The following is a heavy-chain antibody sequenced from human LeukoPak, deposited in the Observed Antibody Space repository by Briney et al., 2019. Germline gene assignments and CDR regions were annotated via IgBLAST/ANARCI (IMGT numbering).Heavy chain of an antibody. CDR1: GFTFSSYW. CDR2: INSDGSST. Sequence: QPGGSLRLSCAASGFTFSSYWMHWVRQAPGKGLVWVSRINSDGSSTSYADSVKGRFTISRDNAKNTLYLQMNSLRAEDTAVYYCARVPPMTTGHTTDHFDYWGQGNLVTVSS. CDR3: ARVPPMTTGHTTDHFDY. V-gene: IGHV3-74*01. J-gene: IGHJ4*02. D-gene: IGHD4-17*01.